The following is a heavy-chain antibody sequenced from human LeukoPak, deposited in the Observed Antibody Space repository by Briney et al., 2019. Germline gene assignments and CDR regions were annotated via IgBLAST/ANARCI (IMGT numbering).Heavy chain of an antibody. CDR3: AREGDILTGYWNGMDV. CDR2: INPSDGST. D-gene: IGHD3-9*01. V-gene: IGHV1-46*01. J-gene: IGHJ6*02. CDR1: GYTFTSYY. Sequence: GASVKVSCKASGYTFTSYYMHWVRQAPGQGLEWMGIINPSDGSTSYAQKFQGRVTMTRDTSTSTVYMELSSLRSEDTAVYYCAREGDILTGYWNGMDVWGQGTTVTVSS.